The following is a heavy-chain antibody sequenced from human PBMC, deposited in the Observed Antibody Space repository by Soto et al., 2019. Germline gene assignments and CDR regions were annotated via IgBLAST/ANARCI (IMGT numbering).Heavy chain of an antibody. CDR1: GFTFGDYA. V-gene: IGHV3-49*03. CDR3: SRCDFWSGYFDY. J-gene: IGHJ4*02. CDR2: IRSKVYGGAT. D-gene: IGHD3-3*01. Sequence: HPGGSLRLSCTTSGFTFGDYAMSWFRQAPGKGLEWVGFIRSKVYGGATENAASAKGRFTISRDDSKSIAYLQMNSLQTEDTAVYYCSRCDFWSGYFDYWGQGTLVTVSS.